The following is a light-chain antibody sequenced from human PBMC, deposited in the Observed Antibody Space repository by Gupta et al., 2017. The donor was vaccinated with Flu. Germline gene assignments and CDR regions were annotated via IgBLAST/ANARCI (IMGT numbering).Light chain of an antibody. J-gene: IGKJ1*01. CDR3: HENSIWPQM. CDR1: QDVGSS. V-gene: IGKV3D-15*01. Sequence: VMTQSPATLSASPGERATLSCRASQDVGSSVAWYQQKGGQSPRLLIYGVSTRATGIPARFSGGGYGTEFTLTISSLQSEDFAIYYCHENSIWPQMFGQGTKVEIK. CDR2: GVS.